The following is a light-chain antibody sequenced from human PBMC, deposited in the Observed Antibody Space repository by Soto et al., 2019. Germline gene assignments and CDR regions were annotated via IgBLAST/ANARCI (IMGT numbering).Light chain of an antibody. CDR2: DAS. V-gene: IGKV3-11*01. Sequence: EIVLTQSPVTLSLSLGERVTLSCRASQSIGSYLGWLQQKPGQAPRLLIYDASKRATGIPGSFSGSGFGTDFPLTISSLEPEDFEFYYCHQRRNSITFGQGTRLEIK. CDR1: QSIGSY. J-gene: IGKJ5*01. CDR3: HQRRNSIT.